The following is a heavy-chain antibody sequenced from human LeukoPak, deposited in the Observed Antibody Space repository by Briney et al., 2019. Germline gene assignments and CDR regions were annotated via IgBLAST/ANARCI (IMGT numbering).Heavy chain of an antibody. J-gene: IGHJ6*02. D-gene: IGHD1-26*01. V-gene: IGHV1-24*01. CDR1: GYTLTELS. Sequence: ASVKVSCKVSGYTLTELSMHWVRQAPGKGLEWMGGFDPEDGETIYAQKFQGRVTMTEDTSTDTAYMELSSLRSEDTAAYYCATGVIVGASRRYYYYYGMDVWGQGTTVTVSS. CDR3: ATGVIVGASRRYYYYYGMDV. CDR2: FDPEDGET.